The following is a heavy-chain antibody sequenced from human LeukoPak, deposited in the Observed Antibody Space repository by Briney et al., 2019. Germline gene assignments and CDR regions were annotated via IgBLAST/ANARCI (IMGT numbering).Heavy chain of an antibody. Sequence: PSQTLSLTCTLSGGSVSGYFWSWIRQPPGKGLERVAYIHYTGTPNYNPSLKRRLMISVDTSKNQFSLKLSSVTAADTAVYYCARHNQVTVTTSSYSYPMDVWGQGTTVSVSS. CDR2: IHYTGTP. V-gene: IGHV4-59*08. CDR1: GGSVSGYF. J-gene: IGHJ6*02. CDR3: ARHNQVTVTTSSYSYPMDV. D-gene: IGHD4-11*01.